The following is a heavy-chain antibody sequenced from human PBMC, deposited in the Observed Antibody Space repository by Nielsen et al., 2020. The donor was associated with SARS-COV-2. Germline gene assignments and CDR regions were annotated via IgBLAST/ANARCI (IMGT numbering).Heavy chain of an antibody. CDR1: GGSISSYY. V-gene: IGHV4-59*13. Sequence: SETLSLTRTVSGGSISSYYWSWIRQPPGKGLEWSGYIYYSGSTNYNPSLKSRVTISVDTSKNQFSLKLSSVTAAATAVYYFARGTSAIAAAALDPWGQGTLVTVSS. J-gene: IGHJ5*02. CDR3: ARGTSAIAAAALDP. CDR2: IYYSGST. D-gene: IGHD6-13*01.